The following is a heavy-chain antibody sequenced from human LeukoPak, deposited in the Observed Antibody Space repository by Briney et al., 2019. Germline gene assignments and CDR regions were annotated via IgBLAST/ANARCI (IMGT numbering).Heavy chain of an antibody. J-gene: IGHJ4*02. CDR2: IRNKASTYAT. V-gene: IGHV3-73*01. Sequence: PGGSLRLSCAASGFSLTDSSVHWVRQASGKGLEWLGRIRNKASTYATAYAAPVRGRFTISRDDSKHTAYLQMNSLKTDDTAMYYCTANGDNSDFWGQGTLVTVSS. CDR3: TANGDNSDF. CDR1: GFSLTDSS. D-gene: IGHD2-21*02.